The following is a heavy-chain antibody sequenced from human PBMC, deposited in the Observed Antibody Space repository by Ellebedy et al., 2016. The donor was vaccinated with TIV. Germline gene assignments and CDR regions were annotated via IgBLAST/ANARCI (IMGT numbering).Heavy chain of an antibody. Sequence: SETLSLTXTVSGGSISSSSYYWGWIRQPPGKGLEWIGSIYYSGSTYYNPSLKSRVTISVDTSKNQFSLKLSSVTAADTAVYYCASGARMVRGVPNWFDPWGQGTLVTVSS. CDR3: ASGARMVRGVPNWFDP. V-gene: IGHV4-39*01. J-gene: IGHJ5*02. CDR2: IYYSGST. D-gene: IGHD3-10*01. CDR1: GGSISSSSYY.